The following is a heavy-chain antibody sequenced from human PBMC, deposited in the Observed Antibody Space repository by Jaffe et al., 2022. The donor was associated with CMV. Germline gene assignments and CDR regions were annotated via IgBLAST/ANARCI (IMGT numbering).Heavy chain of an antibody. D-gene: IGHD6-19*01. Sequence: EVQLVESGGGLVKPGGSLRLSCAASGFTFSSYSMNWVRQAPGKGLEWVSSISSSSSYIYYADSVKGRFTISRDNAKNSLYLQMNSLRAEDTAVYYCARGGAGLRDYYYYMDVWGKGTTVTVSS. V-gene: IGHV3-21*01. CDR1: GFTFSSYS. CDR3: ARGGAGLRDYYYYMDV. CDR2: ISSSSSYI. J-gene: IGHJ6*03.